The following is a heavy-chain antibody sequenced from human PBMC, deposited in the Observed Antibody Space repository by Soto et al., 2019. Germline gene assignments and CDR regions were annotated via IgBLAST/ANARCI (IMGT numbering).Heavy chain of an antibody. CDR1: GGSISSSSYY. CDR2: IYYSGST. V-gene: IGHV4-39*02. D-gene: IGHD6-13*01. J-gene: IGHJ6*02. Sequence: LSLTCTVSGGSISSSSYYWGWIRQPPGKGLEWIGSIYYSGSTYYNPSLKSRVTISVDTSKNQFSLKLSSVTAADTAVYYCAREERLIAAAGTFYYGMDVWGQGTTVTVSS. CDR3: AREERLIAAAGTFYYGMDV.